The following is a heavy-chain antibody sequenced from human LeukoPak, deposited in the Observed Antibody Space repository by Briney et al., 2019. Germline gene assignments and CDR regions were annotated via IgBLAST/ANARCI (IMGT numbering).Heavy chain of an antibody. CDR3: AREQFSGGWYPFDY. CDR1: GFTFSSYN. D-gene: IGHD6-19*01. Sequence: PGGSLRLSCAASGFTFSSYNMNWVRQAPGKGLEWVSYISTSSSTIYYADSVKGRFTISRDNAKTSLYLQMSSLRDEDTAVYYCAREQFSGGWYPFDYWGQGTLITVSS. V-gene: IGHV3-48*02. CDR2: ISTSSSTI. J-gene: IGHJ4*02.